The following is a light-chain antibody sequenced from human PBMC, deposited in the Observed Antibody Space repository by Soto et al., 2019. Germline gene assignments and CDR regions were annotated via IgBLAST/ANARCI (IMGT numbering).Light chain of an antibody. CDR3: SSYAGSNNLV. J-gene: IGLJ2*01. V-gene: IGLV2-8*01. Sequence: QSALTQPPSSSGSHGQSVTISCTGTSSDVGGYNYVSWYQQHPGKATKLMIYEVSKRPSGVPDRFSGSKSGNTASLTVSGLQAEDEDDYYCSSYAGSNNLVFGGGTKLTVL. CDR2: EVS. CDR1: SSDVGGYNY.